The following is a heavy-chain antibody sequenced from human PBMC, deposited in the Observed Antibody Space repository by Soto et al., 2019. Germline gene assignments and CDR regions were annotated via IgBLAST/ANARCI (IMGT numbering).Heavy chain of an antibody. D-gene: IGHD3-22*01. J-gene: IGHJ6*02. CDR2: IKSKTDGGTT. Sequence: GGSLRLSCAASGFTFSNAWMNWVRQAPGKGLEWVGRIKSKTDGGTTDYAAPVKGRFTISRDDSKNTLYLQMNSLKTEDTAVYYCTSPYYYDSSGYYPSYGMDVWGQGTTVTVSS. V-gene: IGHV3-15*07. CDR1: GFTFSNAW. CDR3: TSPYYYDSSGYYPSYGMDV.